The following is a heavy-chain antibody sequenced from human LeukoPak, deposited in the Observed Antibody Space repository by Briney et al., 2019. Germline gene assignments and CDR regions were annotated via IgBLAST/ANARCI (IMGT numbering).Heavy chain of an antibody. D-gene: IGHD4-17*01. CDR3: ARSGTVTDFDY. CDR2: IYSGGST. Sequence: GGSLRLSCAASGFTFSSYWMHWVRQAPGKGLEWVSVIYSGGSTYYADSVKGRFTISRDNSKNTLYLQMNSLRAEDTAVYYCARSGTVTDFDYWGQGTLVTVSS. CDR1: GFTFSSYW. V-gene: IGHV3-53*01. J-gene: IGHJ4*02.